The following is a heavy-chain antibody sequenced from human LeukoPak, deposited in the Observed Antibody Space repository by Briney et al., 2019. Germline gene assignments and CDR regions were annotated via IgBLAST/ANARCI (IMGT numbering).Heavy chain of an antibody. V-gene: IGHV3-23*01. D-gene: IGHD5-18*01. CDR3: AKGGYSYGSKFDY. J-gene: IGHJ4*02. CDR2: ISGSGGST. CDR1: GFTFSSYG. Sequence: PGGSLRLSCAASGFTFSSYGMSWVRQAPGEGLEWVSAISGSGGSTYYADSVKGRFTISRDNSKNTLYLQMNSLRAEDTAVYYCAKGGYSYGSKFDYWGQGTLVTVSS.